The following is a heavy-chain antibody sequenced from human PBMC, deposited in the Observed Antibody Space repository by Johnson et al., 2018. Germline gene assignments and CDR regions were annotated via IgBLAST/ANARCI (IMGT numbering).Heavy chain of an antibody. CDR3: ARGSRTMIVEGMDV. CDR1: GGTFSSYA. CDR2: IIPIFGTA. D-gene: IGHD3-22*01. Sequence: QVQLVESGAEVKKPGSSVKVSCKASGGTFSSYAISWVRQAPGQGLEWMGGIIPIFGTANYAQKFQGRVTITADESTSTADMELGMRRSEDTAVYYCARGSRTMIVEGMDVCGQGTTVTVSS. J-gene: IGHJ6*02. V-gene: IGHV1-69*01.